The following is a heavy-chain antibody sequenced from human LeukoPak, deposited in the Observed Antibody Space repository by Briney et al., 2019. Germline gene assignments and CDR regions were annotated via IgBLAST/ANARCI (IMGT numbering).Heavy chain of an antibody. CDR3: ARDSDRYYDFWSGYYTGIGFDY. V-gene: IGHV3-30-3*01. J-gene: IGHJ4*02. CDR1: GFTFSSYA. CDR2: ISYDGSNK. Sequence: GGSLRLSCAASGFTFSSYAMHWVRQAPGKGLEWVGVISYDGSNKYYADSVKGRFTISRDNSKNTLYLQMNSLRAEDTAVYYCARDSDRYYDFWSGYYTGIGFDYWGQGTLVTVSS. D-gene: IGHD3-3*01.